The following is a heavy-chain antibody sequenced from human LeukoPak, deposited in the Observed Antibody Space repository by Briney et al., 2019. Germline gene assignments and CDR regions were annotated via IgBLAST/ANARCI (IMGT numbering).Heavy chain of an antibody. CDR3: ARGVDVRYYYYYMDV. Sequence: SETLSLTCAVYGGSFSTYYWSWIRQPPGKGLEWIGEINHSGSTNYNPSLKSRVTISVDTSKTQFSLKLSSVTAADTAVYYCARGVDVRYYYYYMDVWGKGTTVTVSS. CDR1: GGSFSTYY. V-gene: IGHV4-34*01. J-gene: IGHJ6*03. D-gene: IGHD3-10*01. CDR2: INHSGST.